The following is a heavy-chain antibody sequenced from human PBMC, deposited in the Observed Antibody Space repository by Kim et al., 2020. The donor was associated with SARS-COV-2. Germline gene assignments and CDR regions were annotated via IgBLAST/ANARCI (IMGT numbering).Heavy chain of an antibody. J-gene: IGHJ6*02. CDR3: ARGGDVDREMVAVYGYYGMDV. CDR2: ISAYNGNT. CDR1: GYTFTSYG. V-gene: IGHV1-18*01. D-gene: IGHD5-18*01. Sequence: ASVKVSCKASGYTFTSYGISWVRQAPGQGLEWMGWISAYNGNTNYAQKLQGRVTMTTDTSTGTAYMELRGLRSDDTAVYYCARGGDVDREMVAVYGYYGMDVRGQGTTVSVSS.